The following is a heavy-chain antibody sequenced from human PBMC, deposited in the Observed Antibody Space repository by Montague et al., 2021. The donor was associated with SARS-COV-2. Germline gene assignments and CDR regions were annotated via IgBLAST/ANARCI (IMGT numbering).Heavy chain of an antibody. CDR1: GGSFSNYY. CDR2: INHSGST. CDR3: ARGGTVTTFFAPKRTRRYNWFDP. D-gene: IGHD4-17*01. Sequence: SETLSLTCAVYGGSFSNYYWSWIRQPPGKGLEWIGQINHSGSTNYNPSXXSRVTISVGTSKNQFSLKLSPVTAADTAVYYCARGGTVTTFFAPKRTRRYNWFDPWGQGTLVTVSS. V-gene: IGHV4-34*01. J-gene: IGHJ5*02.